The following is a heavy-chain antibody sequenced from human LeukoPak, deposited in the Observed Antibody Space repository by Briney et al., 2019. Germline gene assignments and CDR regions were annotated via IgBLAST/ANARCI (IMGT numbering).Heavy chain of an antibody. Sequence: AASVKVSCKASGGTFSSYAISWVRQAPGQGLEWMGGIIPIFGTANYAQKFQGRVTITTDESTSTAYMELSSLRSEDTAVYYCARDPGYGDYRREFDYWGQGTLVTVSS. V-gene: IGHV1-69*05. CDR1: GGTFSSYA. J-gene: IGHJ4*02. CDR3: ARDPGYGDYRREFDY. CDR2: IIPIFGTA. D-gene: IGHD4-17*01.